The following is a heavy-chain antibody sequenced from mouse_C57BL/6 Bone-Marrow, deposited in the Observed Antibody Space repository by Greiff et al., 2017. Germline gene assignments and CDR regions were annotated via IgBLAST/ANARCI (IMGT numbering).Heavy chain of an antibody. V-gene: IGHV1-81*01. CDR3: ARRVPSLYYFDY. CDR2: IYPRSGNT. J-gene: IGHJ2*01. CDR1: GYTFTSYG. D-gene: IGHD5-1*01. Sequence: VMLVESGAELARPGASVKLSCKASGYTFTSYGISWVKQRTGQGLEWIGEIYPRSGNTYYNEKFKGKATLTADKSSSTAYMELRSLTSEDSAVYFCARRVPSLYYFDYWGQGTTLTVSS.